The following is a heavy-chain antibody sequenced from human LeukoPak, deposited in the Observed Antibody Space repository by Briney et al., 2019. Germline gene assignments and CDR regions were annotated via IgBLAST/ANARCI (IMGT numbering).Heavy chain of an antibody. CDR1: GGSISSYY. J-gene: IGHJ4*02. CDR2: IYYSGST. CDR3: ARGQHILTGYSLGY. Sequence: PSETLSLTCTVSGGSISSYYWSWIRQPPGKGLEWIGYIYYSGSTNYNPSLKSRVTISVDTSKNQFSLKLSSVTAADTAVYYCARGQHILTGYSLGYWGQGTLVTVSS. V-gene: IGHV4-59*01. D-gene: IGHD3-9*01.